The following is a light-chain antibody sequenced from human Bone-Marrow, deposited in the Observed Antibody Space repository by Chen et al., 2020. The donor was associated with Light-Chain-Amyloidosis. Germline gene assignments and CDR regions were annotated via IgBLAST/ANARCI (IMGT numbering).Light chain of an antibody. Sequence: SYELTQPPSVSVSPGQTARINCSGDDLPTKYAYWYQQKPGQAPVLVIHIDTEKPSGISERFAGSSSGTTATLTISGVQAEDEADYHCQSADSSGTYEVIFGGGTKRTVL. CDR2: IDT. J-gene: IGLJ2*01. V-gene: IGLV3-25*03. CDR3: QSADSSGTYEVI. CDR1: DLPTKY.